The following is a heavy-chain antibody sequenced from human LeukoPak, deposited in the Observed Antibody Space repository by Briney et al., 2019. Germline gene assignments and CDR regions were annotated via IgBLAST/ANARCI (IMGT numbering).Heavy chain of an antibody. V-gene: IGHV3-23*01. Sequence: GGSLRLSCAASGFTFSSYAMSWVRQAPGKGLEWVSAISGSGGSTYYADSVKGRFTISRDNSKNTLYLQMNSLRAEDTAVYYCAKDRYYDSSGYEIFAFDIWGQGTMVTVSS. D-gene: IGHD3-22*01. CDR3: AKDRYYDSSGYEIFAFDI. CDR2: ISGSGGST. CDR1: GFTFSSYA. J-gene: IGHJ3*02.